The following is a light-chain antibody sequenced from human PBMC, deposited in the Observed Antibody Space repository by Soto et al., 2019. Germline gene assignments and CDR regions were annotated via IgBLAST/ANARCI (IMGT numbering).Light chain of an antibody. CDR3: QQSYSAS. CDR1: QSISSY. CDR2: AAS. Sequence: DIQMTQSPSSLSASVGDRVTITCRASQSISSYLNWYQQKPGKAPKLLIYAASSLQSGVPSRFSGSGPGTDFTLTISSLLPEDFATYYCQQSYSASFGGGTKVEIK. V-gene: IGKV1-39*01. J-gene: IGKJ4*01.